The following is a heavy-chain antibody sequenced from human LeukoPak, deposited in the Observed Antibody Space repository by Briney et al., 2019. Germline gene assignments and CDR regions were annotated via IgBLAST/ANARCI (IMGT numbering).Heavy chain of an antibody. V-gene: IGHV1-8*01. J-gene: IGHJ4*02. CDR2: MNPNSGNT. D-gene: IGHD3-3*01. CDR3: ATYDFWSGYYIY. CDR1: GYTFTSYD. Sequence: ASVKVSCKASGYTFTSYDINWVRQATGQGLEWMRWMNPNSGNTGYAQKFQGRVTMTRNTSISTAYMELSSLRSEDTAVYYCATYDFWSGYYIYWGQGTLVTVSS.